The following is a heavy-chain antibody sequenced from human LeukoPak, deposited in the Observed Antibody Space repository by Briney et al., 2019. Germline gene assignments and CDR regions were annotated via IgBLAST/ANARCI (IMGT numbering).Heavy chain of an antibody. CDR1: GFTFDDYG. CDR2: INWNGGTT. J-gene: IGHJ4*02. CDR3: ARGGVSSGYYPFDY. V-gene: IGHV3-20*04. Sequence: GGSLRLSCAASGFTFDDYGMNWVRQVPGRGLEWVSGINWNGGTTGYAAFVKGRFTISRDNAKNSLYLQMNSLRAEDTALYYCARGGVSSGYYPFDYWGPGTLDTVSS. D-gene: IGHD3-22*01.